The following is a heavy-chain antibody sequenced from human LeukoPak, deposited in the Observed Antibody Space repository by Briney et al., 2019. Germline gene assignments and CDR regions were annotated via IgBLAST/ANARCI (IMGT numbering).Heavy chain of an antibody. CDR3: ATEYGDYSDGMDV. D-gene: IGHD4-17*01. J-gene: IGHJ6*02. CDR1: GYTFTGYY. Sequence: ASVKVSCKASGYTFTGYYMHWVRQAPGQGLEGMGWINPNSGGTNYAQKYQGRLTMTRDTSISTAYMELSRLRSDDTAVYYCATEYGDYSDGMDVWGQATTVTVSS. V-gene: IGHV1-2*02. CDR2: INPNSGGT.